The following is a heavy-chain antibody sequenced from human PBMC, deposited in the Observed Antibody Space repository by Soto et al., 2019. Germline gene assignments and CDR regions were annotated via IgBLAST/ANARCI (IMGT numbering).Heavy chain of an antibody. CDR2: IYHSGST. J-gene: IGHJ4*02. CDR1: GGSISSGGYS. CDR3: ERLEEASPGRSSPFDY. D-gene: IGHD3-10*01. Sequence: SETLSLTCAVSGGSISSGGYSWSWIRQPPGKGLEWIGYIYHSGSTYYNPSLKSRVTISVDRSKNQFSLKLSSVTAAETAVYYCERLEEASPGRSSPFDYWGQGTLVTVSS. V-gene: IGHV4-30-2*01.